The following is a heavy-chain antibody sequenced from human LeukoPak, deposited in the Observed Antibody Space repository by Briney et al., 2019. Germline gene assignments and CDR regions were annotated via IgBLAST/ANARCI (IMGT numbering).Heavy chain of an antibody. V-gene: IGHV4-34*01. Sequence: KTSETLSLTCGVYGGSFNAYSWSWIRQSPGKGLEWIGEINHSGSTNYNPSLKSRVTISVDRSKNRFSLKLRSVTAADTAVYYCARVGRGGTIDYWGQGTLVTVSS. J-gene: IGHJ4*02. CDR1: GGSFNAYS. D-gene: IGHD3-16*01. CDR2: INHSGST. CDR3: ARVGRGGTIDY.